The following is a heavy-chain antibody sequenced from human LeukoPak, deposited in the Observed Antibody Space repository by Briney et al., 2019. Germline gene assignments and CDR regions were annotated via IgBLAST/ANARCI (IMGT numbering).Heavy chain of an antibody. CDR2: IIPIFGTA. CDR3: ATPREGTSWPPPNLNYYYYYGMDV. J-gene: IGHJ6*04. V-gene: IGHV1-69*06. D-gene: IGHD2-2*01. CDR1: GGTFSSYA. Sequence: ASVKVSCKASGGTFSSYAISWVRQAPGQGLEWMGGIIPIFGTANYAQKFQGRVTNTADRSTSTAYMELSSLRSEDTAVYYCATPREGTSWPPPNLNYYYYYGMDVWGKGTTVTVSS.